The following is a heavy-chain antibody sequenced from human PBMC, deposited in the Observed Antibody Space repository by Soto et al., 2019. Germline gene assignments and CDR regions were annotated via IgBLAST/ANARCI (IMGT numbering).Heavy chain of an antibody. CDR2: ISSTTNYI. Sequence: LRLSCAASGFTFSRYSMNWVRQAPGKGLEWVSSISSTTNYIYYGDSMKGRFTISRDNAKNSLYLEMNSLRAEDTAVYYCARESEDLTSNFDYWGQGTLVTVSS. CDR1: GFTFSRYS. J-gene: IGHJ4*02. CDR3: ARESEDLTSNFDY. V-gene: IGHV3-21*06.